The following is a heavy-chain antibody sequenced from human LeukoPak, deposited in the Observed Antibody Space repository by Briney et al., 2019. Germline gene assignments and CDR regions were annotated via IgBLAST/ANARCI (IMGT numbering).Heavy chain of an antibody. D-gene: IGHD5-12*01. J-gene: IGHJ3*01. Sequence: PGGSLRLSCVASGFTVSNSFMGWVRQAPGKGLEWVSVIYNGGSISYADSVKGRFTISRDNSKNTLYLQMDSLRAADTAVYYCARVDNIVASIPDLWGQGTMVTVSS. CDR2: IYNGGSI. CDR1: GFTVSNSF. CDR3: ARVDNIVASIPDL. V-gene: IGHV3-53*01.